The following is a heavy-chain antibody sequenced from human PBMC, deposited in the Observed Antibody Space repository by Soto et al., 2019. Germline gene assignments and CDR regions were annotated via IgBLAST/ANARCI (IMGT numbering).Heavy chain of an antibody. CDR3: SPDKVGALAY. CDR1: GVTLSNAW. CDR2: IKSETDGGTA. Sequence: GGSLRLSCAASGVTLSNAWMNWVRQAPGKGPEWVGRIKSETDGGTADYAAHVRGRFTISRDDSKNMLFLQMNSLKTEDTAVYYCSPDKVGALAYWGQGTRVTVSS. J-gene: IGHJ4*02. V-gene: IGHV3-15*07. D-gene: IGHD1-26*01.